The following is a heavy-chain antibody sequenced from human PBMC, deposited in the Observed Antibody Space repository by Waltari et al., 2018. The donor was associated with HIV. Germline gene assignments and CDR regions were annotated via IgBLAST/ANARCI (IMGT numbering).Heavy chain of an antibody. CDR3: ARRRGVGATGFDY. CDR1: GGSFSGYY. J-gene: IGHJ4*02. Sequence: QVQLQQWGAGLLKPSETLSLTCAVYGGSFSGYYWSWIRQPPGKGLEWIGEINHSGSTNYNPALKSRVTISVDTSKNQFSLKLSSVTAADTAVYYCARRRGVGATGFDYWGQGTLVTVSS. CDR2: INHSGST. V-gene: IGHV4-34*01. D-gene: IGHD1-26*01.